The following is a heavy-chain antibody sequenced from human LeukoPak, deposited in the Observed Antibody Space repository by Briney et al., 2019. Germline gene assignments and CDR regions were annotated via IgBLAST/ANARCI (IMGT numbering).Heavy chain of an antibody. CDR3: ARDRSPGNFDY. D-gene: IGHD3-10*01. CDR1: GFTFSSYT. Sequence: GGSLRLSCAASGFTFSSYTMNWVRQAPGKGLEWVSSISSSSTYINYADSVKGRFTISRDNAKNSLYLQMNSLRAEDTAVYYCARDRSPGNFDYWGQGTLVTVSS. CDR2: ISSSSTYI. J-gene: IGHJ4*02. V-gene: IGHV3-21*01.